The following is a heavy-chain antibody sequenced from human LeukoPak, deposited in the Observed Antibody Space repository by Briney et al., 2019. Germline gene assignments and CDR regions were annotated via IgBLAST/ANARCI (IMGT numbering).Heavy chain of an antibody. CDR2: ISSSSSYI. D-gene: IGHD4-17*01. Sequence: GGSLRLSCAASGFTFSSYSMNWVRQAPGKGLEWVSSISSSSSYIYYADSVKGRFTISRDNSKNTLYLQMNSLRAEDTAVYYCARGYGDNDYFDYWGQGTLVTVSS. CDR1: GFTFSSYS. V-gene: IGHV3-21*01. CDR3: ARGYGDNDYFDY. J-gene: IGHJ4*02.